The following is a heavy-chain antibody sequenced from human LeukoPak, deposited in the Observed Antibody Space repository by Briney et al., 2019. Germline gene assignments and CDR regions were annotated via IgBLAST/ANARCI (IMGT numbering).Heavy chain of an antibody. CDR1: GGSISSYY. CDR3: ARAGFNRCSGGSCYSSWFDP. D-gene: IGHD2-15*01. J-gene: IGHJ5*02. V-gene: IGHV4-59*01. Sequence: SETLSLTCTVSGGSISSYYWSWIRQPPGKGLEWIGYIYYSGSTNYNPSLKSRVTISVDTSKNQFSLKLSSVTAADTAVYYCARAGFNRCSGGSCYSSWFDPWGQGTLVTVSS. CDR2: IYYSGST.